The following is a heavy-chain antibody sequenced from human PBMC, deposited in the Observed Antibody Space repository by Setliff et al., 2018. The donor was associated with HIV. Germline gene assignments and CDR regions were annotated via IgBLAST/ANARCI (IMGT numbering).Heavy chain of an antibody. J-gene: IGHJ4*02. D-gene: IGHD3-10*01. CDR2: IYHSGNT. CDR3: ARDDTVVRGHIDY. Sequence: PEETLSLTCSVSGGPITSNTYFWDWIRQAPGKGLEWIGSIYHSGNTYYNPSLKSRVSISVDTSKRQFSLKLSSVTAADTAVYYCARDDTVVRGHIDYWGQGTLVTVSS. V-gene: IGHV4-39*07. CDR1: GGPITSNTYF.